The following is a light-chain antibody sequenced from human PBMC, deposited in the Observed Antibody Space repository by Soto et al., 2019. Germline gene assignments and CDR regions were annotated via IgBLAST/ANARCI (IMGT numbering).Light chain of an antibody. CDR1: QSISSW. CDR3: QQYNSYPWT. J-gene: IGKJ1*01. Sequence: DIQMTQSPSTLSASVGDRVTITCRASQSISSWLAWYQQKPGKAPKLLIYKASSLESGVPSSFSGSGSGTEFNLTISSLQPDDFATYYCQQYNSYPWTFGQGTKVEIK. V-gene: IGKV1-5*03. CDR2: KAS.